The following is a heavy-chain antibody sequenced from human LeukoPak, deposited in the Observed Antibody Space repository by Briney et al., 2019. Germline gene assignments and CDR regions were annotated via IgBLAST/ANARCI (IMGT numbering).Heavy chain of an antibody. Sequence: PSETLSLTCTVSGGSITTYYWGWIRQPPGKGLEWIGSIDYSGSTYYNPSLKSRVSISVDTSKNQFSLKLSSVTAADTAVYYCAVLYYYDSSGCLGGQGTLVTVSS. CDR2: IDYSGST. J-gene: IGHJ4*02. D-gene: IGHD3-22*01. CDR3: AVLYYYDSSGCL. V-gene: IGHV4-39*01. CDR1: GGSITTYY.